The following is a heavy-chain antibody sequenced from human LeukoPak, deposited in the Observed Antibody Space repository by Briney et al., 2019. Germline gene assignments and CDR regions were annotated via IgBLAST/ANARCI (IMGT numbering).Heavy chain of an antibody. CDR1: GFTFSSSA. CDR2: IPGSGGNT. CDR3: AKDSDRSGYYYIGDY. D-gene: IGHD3-22*01. V-gene: IGHV3-23*01. J-gene: IGHJ4*02. Sequence: GVSLRLSCAASGFTFSSSAMSWVRQAPEKGLEWVSAIPGSGGNTYYADSVKGRFTISRDNSKNTLYLQMNSLRAEDTAVYYCAKDSDRSGYYYIGDYWGQGTLVTVSS.